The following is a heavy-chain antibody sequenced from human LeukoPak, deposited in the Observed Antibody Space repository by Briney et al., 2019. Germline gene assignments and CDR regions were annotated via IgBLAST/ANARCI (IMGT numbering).Heavy chain of an antibody. CDR2: IYHSGST. J-gene: IGHJ4*02. V-gene: IGHV4-38-2*02. CDR3: ARVLESGGSCFFDY. Sequence: SETLSLTCTVSGYSISSGYYWGWIRQPPGKGLEWIGSIYHSGSTYYNPSLKSRVTISVDTSKSQFSLRLSSVTAADTAVYYCARVLESGGSCFFDYWGQGILVTVSS. D-gene: IGHD2-15*01. CDR1: GYSISSGYY.